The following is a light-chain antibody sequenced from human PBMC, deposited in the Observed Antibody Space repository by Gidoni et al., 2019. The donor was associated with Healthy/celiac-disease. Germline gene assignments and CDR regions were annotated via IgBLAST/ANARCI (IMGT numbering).Light chain of an antibody. CDR2: QDS. Sequence: SYELTQPPSVSGSPGQTAIITCSGDKLGDKYACWYQQKPGQSPVLFLYQDSKRPSGIPVRVSGSNSGNTATLPISGTQAMFQSDYYFQAWASSTFYVFGTGTKFTVL. V-gene: IGLV3-1*01. J-gene: IGLJ1*01. CDR3: QAWASSTFYV. CDR1: KLGDKY.